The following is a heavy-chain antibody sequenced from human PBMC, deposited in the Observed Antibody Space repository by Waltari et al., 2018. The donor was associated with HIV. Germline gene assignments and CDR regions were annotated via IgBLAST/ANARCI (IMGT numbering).Heavy chain of an antibody. CDR3: ARESSSGWIY. D-gene: IGHD6-19*01. J-gene: IGHJ4*02. CDR1: GFTFSSYE. CDR2: ISSSGSTI. V-gene: IGHV3-48*03. Sequence: EVQLVESGGGLVQPGGSLRLSCAASGFTFSSYEINWVRQAPGKGLEWVSYISSSGSTIYYADSVKGRFTISRDNAKNSLYLQMNSLRAEDTAVYYCARESSSGWIYWGQGTLVTVSS.